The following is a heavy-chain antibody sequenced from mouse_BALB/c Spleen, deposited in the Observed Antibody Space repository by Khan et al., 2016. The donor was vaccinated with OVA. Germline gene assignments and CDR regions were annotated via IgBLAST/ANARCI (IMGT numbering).Heavy chain of an antibody. CDR3: TVGAWFAY. CDR1: GFTFSSYW. CDR2: IRLKSDNYAT. J-gene: IGHJ3*01. V-gene: IGHV6-6*02. Sequence: EVKLLESGGGLVQPGGSMKLSCVASGFTFSSYWMSWVSQSPEKGLEWVAEIRLKSDNYATHYAESVKGKFTIYRAASKSRLYLQMNSLRAEDTGIYYCTVGAWFAYWGQGTLVTVSA. D-gene: IGHD3-3*01.